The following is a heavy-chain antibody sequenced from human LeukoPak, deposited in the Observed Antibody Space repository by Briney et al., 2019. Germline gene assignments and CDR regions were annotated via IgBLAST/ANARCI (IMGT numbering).Heavy chain of an antibody. D-gene: IGHD1-26*01. V-gene: IGHV3-48*02. J-gene: IGHJ4*02. CDR3: ARDNGIVGATEIDY. CDR1: GFTFDDYG. CDR2: ISSSSSTI. Sequence: GGSLRLSCAASGFTFDDYGMSWVRQAPGKGLEWVSYISSSSSTIYYADSVKGRFTISRDNAKNSLYLQMDSLRDEDTAVYYCARDNGIVGATEIDYWGQGTLVTVSS.